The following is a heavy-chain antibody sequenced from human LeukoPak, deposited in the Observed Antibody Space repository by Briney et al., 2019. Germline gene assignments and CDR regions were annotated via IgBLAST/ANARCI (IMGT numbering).Heavy chain of an antibody. Sequence: SETLSLTCTVSGGSISSHYWSWIRQPPGKGLEWIGSIYYSGRTFYNPSVKNRVSISLDTSKGQFSLNLDSVTAADTAVYFCTRDRAHGTQDYWGQGTLVTVS. CDR3: TRDRAHGTQDY. CDR1: GGSISSHY. D-gene: IGHD1-26*01. CDR2: IYYSGRT. J-gene: IGHJ4*02. V-gene: IGHV4-59*11.